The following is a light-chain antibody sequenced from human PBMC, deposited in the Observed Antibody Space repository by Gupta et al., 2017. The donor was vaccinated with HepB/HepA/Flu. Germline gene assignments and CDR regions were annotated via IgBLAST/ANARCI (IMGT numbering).Light chain of an antibody. J-gene: IGLJ1*01. Sequence: QSVLTQPPSASGHPGQQVTISCSGSSSNIGNDNVYWYQQLPGTAPKLLIYNDNQRPSGVPDRFSGSKSGASASLAISGLRSEDEADYYCVGWDNSRSAYVFGGGTRVTVL. V-gene: IGLV1-47*02. CDR2: NDN. CDR1: SSNIGNDN. CDR3: VGWDNSRSAYV.